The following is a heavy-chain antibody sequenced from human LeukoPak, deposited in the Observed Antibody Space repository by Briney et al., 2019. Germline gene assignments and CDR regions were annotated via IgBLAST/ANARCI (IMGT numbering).Heavy chain of an antibody. V-gene: IGHV5-51*01. J-gene: IGHJ6*02. Sequence: GESLKISCKASGYSFTTYWIAWVRQMPGKGLEWMGSVYPGDSDTRYSPSFQGQVTISADKSISTAYLQWSSLKASDTAMYYCARQRWLPNSYYYYGMDVWGQGTTVTVSS. D-gene: IGHD5-12*01. CDR3: ARQRWLPNSYYYYGMDV. CDR2: VYPGDSDT. CDR1: GYSFTTYW.